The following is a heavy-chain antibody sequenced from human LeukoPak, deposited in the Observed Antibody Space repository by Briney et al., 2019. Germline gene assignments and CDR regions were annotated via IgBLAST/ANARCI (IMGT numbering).Heavy chain of an antibody. Sequence: GGSLRLSCAASGXAISANYVTWVRQSPGKGLDWVSLIYSAGSADYADSVKGRFTISKDNSKNTVFLQLNSLRAEDTAMYYCASLYCSRGSCAFDVWGQGILVTVSS. CDR3: ASLYCSRGSCAFDV. D-gene: IGHD2-15*01. CDR2: IYSAGSA. J-gene: IGHJ5*02. V-gene: IGHV3-66*01. CDR1: GXAISANY.